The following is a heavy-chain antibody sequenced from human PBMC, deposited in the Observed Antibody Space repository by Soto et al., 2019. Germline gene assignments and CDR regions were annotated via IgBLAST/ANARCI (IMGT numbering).Heavy chain of an antibody. CDR3: ARARSIGNDI. CDR1: GDSISSGGYN. Sequence: PSGTLPLTCTVTGDSISSGGYNWSWIRQHPGKGLEWIGYIYYSGSTYYNPSLKSRVTISVDTSKNQFSLNLSSVTAADTAVYYCARARSIGNDIWGQGTMVTVSS. D-gene: IGHD1-26*01. V-gene: IGHV4-31*03. CDR2: IYYSGST. J-gene: IGHJ3*02.